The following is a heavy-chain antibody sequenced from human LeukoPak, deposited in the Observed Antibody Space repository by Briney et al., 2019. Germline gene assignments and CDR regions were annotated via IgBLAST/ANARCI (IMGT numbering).Heavy chain of an antibody. V-gene: IGHV1-69*13. J-gene: IGHJ6*02. CDR1: GGTFISYA. CDR3: ARWILERLEDYYYYYGMDV. Sequence: SVKVSCKASGGTFISYAISWVRQAPGQGLEWMGGIIPIFGTANYAQKFQGRVTITADESTSTAYMELSSLRSEDTAVYYCARWILERLEDYYYYYGMDVWGQGTTVTVSS. CDR2: IIPIFGTA. D-gene: IGHD1-1*01.